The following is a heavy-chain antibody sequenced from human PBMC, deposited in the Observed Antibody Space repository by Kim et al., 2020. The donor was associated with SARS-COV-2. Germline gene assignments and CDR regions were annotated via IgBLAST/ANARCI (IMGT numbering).Heavy chain of an antibody. D-gene: IGHD4-17*01. V-gene: IGHV1-58*02. CDR1: GFTFTSSA. Sequence: SVKVSCKASGFTFTSSAMQWVRQARGQRLEWIGWIVVGSGNTNYAQKFQERVTITRDMSTSTAYMELSSLRSEDTAVYYCAAVSVTTVTSYFDYWGQGTLVTVSS. J-gene: IGHJ4*02. CDR3: AAVSVTTVTSYFDY. CDR2: IVVGSGNT.